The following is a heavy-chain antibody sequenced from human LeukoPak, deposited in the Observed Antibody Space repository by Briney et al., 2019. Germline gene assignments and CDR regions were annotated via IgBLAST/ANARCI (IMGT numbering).Heavy chain of an antibody. CDR1: GYTFTGYY. J-gene: IGHJ4*02. CDR3: ARDKMGHSSGYSLELDY. Sequence: ASVKVSCKASGYTFTGYYMHWVRQAPGQGLEWMGWIHPNSGGTNYAQKFQGRVTMTRDTSISTAYMELSRLRSDDTAVYYCARDKMGHSSGYSLELDYWGQGTLVTVSS. V-gene: IGHV1-2*02. D-gene: IGHD3-22*01. CDR2: IHPNSGGT.